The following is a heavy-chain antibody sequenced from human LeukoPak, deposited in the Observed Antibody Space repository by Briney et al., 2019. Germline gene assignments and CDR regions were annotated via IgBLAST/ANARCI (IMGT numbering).Heavy chain of an antibody. D-gene: IGHD6-19*01. J-gene: IGHJ4*02. V-gene: IGHV4-34*01. Sequence: SETLSLTCAVYGGSFSGYYWSWIRQPPGKGLEWIGEINHSGSTNYNPSLKSRVTISVDTSKTQFSLKLSSVTAADTAVYYCARGPLRYSSGWSHEDYWGQGTLVTVSS. CDR1: GGSFSGYY. CDR2: INHSGST. CDR3: ARGPLRYSSGWSHEDY.